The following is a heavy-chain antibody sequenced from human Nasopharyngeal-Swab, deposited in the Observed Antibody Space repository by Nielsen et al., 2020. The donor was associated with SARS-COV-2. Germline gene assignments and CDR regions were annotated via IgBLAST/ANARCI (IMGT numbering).Heavy chain of an antibody. J-gene: IGHJ3*02. Sequence: SQTLSLTCAISGDSVSSNIAAWNWIRQSPSRGLEWLGRTYFRSKWKTDYALSVKSRISINADTSKNQFSLKVSSVTAADTAVYYCTRGRLRRYYDYVWGSYRSDAFDIWGQGTMVTVSS. V-gene: IGHV6-1*01. CDR2: TYFRSKWKT. CDR1: GDSVSSNIAA. D-gene: IGHD3-16*02. CDR3: TRGRLRRYYDYVWGSYRSDAFDI.